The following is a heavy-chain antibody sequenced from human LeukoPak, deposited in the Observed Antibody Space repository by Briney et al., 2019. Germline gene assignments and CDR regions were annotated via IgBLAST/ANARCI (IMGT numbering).Heavy chain of an antibody. CDR1: GFTFSSYA. V-gene: IGHV3-23*01. Sequence: GGSLRLSCAASGFTFSSYAMSWVRQAPGKGLEWVSAISGSGGSTYYADSVKGRFTISRDNSKNTLYLQMNSLRAEDTAVYYCAKDWDDYGDYLPLDYWGQGTLVTVSS. CDR3: AKDWDDYGDYLPLDY. CDR2: ISGSGGST. D-gene: IGHD4-17*01. J-gene: IGHJ4*02.